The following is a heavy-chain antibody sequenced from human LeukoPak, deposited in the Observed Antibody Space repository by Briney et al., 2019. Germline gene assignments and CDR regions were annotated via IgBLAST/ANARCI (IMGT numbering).Heavy chain of an antibody. CDR1: GFTFSSYG. V-gene: IGHV3-21*01. Sequence: GGSLRLSCAASGFTFSSYGMHWVRQAPGKGLEWVSSISTSSSYIYYSDSVEGRFTISRDNAENSLFLQMSSLRAEDTAVYYCARVSGYIYDYWGQGTLVTVSS. CDR2: ISTSSSYI. D-gene: IGHD5-24*01. CDR3: ARVSGYIYDY. J-gene: IGHJ4*02.